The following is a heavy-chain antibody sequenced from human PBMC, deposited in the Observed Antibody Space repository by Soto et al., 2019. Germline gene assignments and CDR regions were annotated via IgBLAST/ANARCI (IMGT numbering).Heavy chain of an antibody. D-gene: IGHD3-10*01. J-gene: IGHJ6*03. CDR3: AKDREYYGSWGYMDV. CDR2: ISYDGSNK. Sequence: GGPLRLSCAASGFTFSSHGMHWVRQAPGKGLEWVAVISYDGSNKYYADSVKGRFTISRDNSKNTLYLQMNSLRAEDTAVYYCAKDREYYGSWGYMDVWGKGTTVTVSS. CDR1: GFTFSSHG. V-gene: IGHV3-30*18.